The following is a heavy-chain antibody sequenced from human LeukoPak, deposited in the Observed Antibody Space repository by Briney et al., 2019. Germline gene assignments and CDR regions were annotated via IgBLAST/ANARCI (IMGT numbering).Heavy chain of an antibody. V-gene: IGHV1-2*02. CDR2: INPNSGGT. J-gene: IGHJ6*03. CDR3: ARDQVRGYYYYMDV. CDR1: GYTFTGYY. D-gene: IGHD3-10*01. Sequence: GASVKVSCKASGYTFTGYYIHWVRQAPGQGLEWMGWINPNSGGTNYAQKFQGRVTMTRDTSISTAYMELSRLRSDDTAVYYCARDQVRGYYYYMDVWGKGTTVTISS.